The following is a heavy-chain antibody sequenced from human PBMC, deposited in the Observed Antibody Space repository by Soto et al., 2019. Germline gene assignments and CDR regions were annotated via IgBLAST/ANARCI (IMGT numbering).Heavy chain of an antibody. CDR1: GFTFSSYA. CDR2: ISGSGGST. CDR3: AKSSPAVPPGIVVVPAANDY. Sequence: GGSLRLSCAASGFTFSSYAMSWVRQAPGKGLEWVSAISGSGGSTYYADSVKGRFTISRDNSKNTLYLQMNSLRAEDPAVYSWAKSSPAVPPGIVVVPAANDYWGQGTLVTVSS. J-gene: IGHJ4*02. D-gene: IGHD2-2*01. V-gene: IGHV3-23*01.